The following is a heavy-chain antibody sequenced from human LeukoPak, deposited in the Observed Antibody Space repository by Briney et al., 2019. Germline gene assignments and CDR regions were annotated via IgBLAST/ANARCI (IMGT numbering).Heavy chain of an antibody. CDR1: GLTFNDYY. CDR3: ASHGGHDYFDY. D-gene: IGHD5-12*01. V-gene: IGHV3-11*06. J-gene: IGHJ4*02. Sequence: GGSLRLSCAASGLTFNDYYMSWIRQAPGKGLEWLSYISHTSSYTKYVDSVKGRFTISRDNAKNSLYLQMNNLRAGDTAVYYCASHGGHDYFDYWGQGTLVTVSS. CDR2: ISHTSSYT.